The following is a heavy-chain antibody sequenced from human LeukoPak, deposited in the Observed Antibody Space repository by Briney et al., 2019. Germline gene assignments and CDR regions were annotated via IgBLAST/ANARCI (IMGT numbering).Heavy chain of an antibody. V-gene: IGHV4-39*07. CDR1: GGSISSTTYY. D-gene: IGHD3-10*01. J-gene: IGHJ4*02. CDR2: IYYSGNT. Sequence: PSETLSLTCIVSGGSISSTTYYWGWIRQPPGKGLEWIGSIYYSGNTYYNPSLKSRVTISVDTSKNQFSLKLSSVTAADTAVYYCARERRFGHRIDYWGQGTLVTVSS. CDR3: ARERRFGHRIDY.